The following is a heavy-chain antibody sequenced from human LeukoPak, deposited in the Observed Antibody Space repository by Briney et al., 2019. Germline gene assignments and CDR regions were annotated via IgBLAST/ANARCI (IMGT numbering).Heavy chain of an antibody. CDR2: ISWNSGSI. CDR3: AKAKGAKYSSSSGPIDY. J-gene: IGHJ4*02. CDR1: GFTFSSYA. V-gene: IGHV3-9*01. Sequence: GGSLRLSCAASGFTFSSYAMSWVRQAPGKGLEWVSGISWNSGSIGYADSVKGRFTISRDNAKNSLYLQMNSLRAEDTALYYCAKAKGAKYSSSSGPIDYWGQGTLVTVSS. D-gene: IGHD6-6*01.